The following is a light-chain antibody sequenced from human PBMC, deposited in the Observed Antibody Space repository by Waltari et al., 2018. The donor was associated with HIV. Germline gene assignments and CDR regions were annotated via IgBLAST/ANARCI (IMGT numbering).Light chain of an antibody. J-gene: IGLJ3*02. V-gene: IGLV2-14*03. CDR2: DVT. Sequence: QSALPQPASVAGSPGQSITISCTGTTNAVGRYEYVAWYQQHPGKAPKLLIYDVTYRPSGVSTRFSGSKSGNTASLTVSGLQAEDEADYYCNSYTSTDRWVFGGGTKLTVL. CDR1: TNAVGRYEY. CDR3: NSYTSTDRWV.